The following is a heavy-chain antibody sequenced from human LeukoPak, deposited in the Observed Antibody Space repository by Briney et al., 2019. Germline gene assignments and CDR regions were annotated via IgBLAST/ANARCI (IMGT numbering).Heavy chain of an antibody. CDR3: TRGYSGLHIYAFDD. Sequence: GRSLRLSCAASGFTFSSYAMHWVRQAPGKGLEWVGRISNKANSYITEYATSVKGRFTISRDDSKDSLYLQMNDLKTEDTAVYHCTRGYSGLHIYAFDDWGQGTMVTVSS. V-gene: IGHV3-72*01. CDR1: GFTFSSYA. CDR2: ISNKANSYIT. J-gene: IGHJ3*01. D-gene: IGHD5-12*01.